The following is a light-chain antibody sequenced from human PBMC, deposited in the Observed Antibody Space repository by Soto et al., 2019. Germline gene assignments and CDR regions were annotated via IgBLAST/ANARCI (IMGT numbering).Light chain of an antibody. CDR2: RNN. CDR3: AAWEDSLRCRV. CDR1: SSNIGSNY. Sequence: QSVLTQPPSASGTPGQRVTISCSGSSSNIGSNYVYWYQQLPGTAPKLLIYRNNQRPSGVPDRFSGSKSGTSASLAISGLRSEDEADYCCAAWEDSLRCRVFGTGTKVTVL. V-gene: IGLV1-47*01. J-gene: IGLJ1*01.